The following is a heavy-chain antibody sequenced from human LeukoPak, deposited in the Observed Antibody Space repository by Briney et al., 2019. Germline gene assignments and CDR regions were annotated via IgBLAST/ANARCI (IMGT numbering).Heavy chain of an antibody. V-gene: IGHV4-59*01. CDR3: ARGGYYGSENDFRFDP. CDR1: GGSISSYY. Sequence: SETLSLTCTVPGGSISSYYWSWIRQPPGKGLEWIGYIYYSGSTNYNPSLKSRVTISVDTSKNQFFLKLITVTAADTAVYFCARGGYYGSENDFRFDPWGQGTLVTVSS. D-gene: IGHD3-10*01. J-gene: IGHJ5*02. CDR2: IYYSGST.